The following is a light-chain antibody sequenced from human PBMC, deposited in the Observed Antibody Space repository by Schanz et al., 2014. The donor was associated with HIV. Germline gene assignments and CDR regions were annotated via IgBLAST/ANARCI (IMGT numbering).Light chain of an antibody. J-gene: IGKJ1*01. Sequence: DVHMTQSPSSLSASVGDNVTITCRASQNISTYLNWYQQRPGKAPKLLIYAALTLHSGVPSRFSGSGSGTPFTLIISSLQPEDLAPCDCQQSYSLPRTFGQGTRVEFK. CDR1: QNISTY. CDR2: AAL. V-gene: IGKV1-39*01. CDR3: QQSYSLPRT.